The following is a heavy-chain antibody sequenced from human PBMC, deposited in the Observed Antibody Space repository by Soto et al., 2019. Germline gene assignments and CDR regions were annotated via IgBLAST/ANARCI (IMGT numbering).Heavy chain of an antibody. Sequence: SETLSLTCTVSGGSISSYYWSWIRQPPGKGLEWIGYIYYSGSTNYNPSLKSRVTISVDTSKNQFSLKLSSVTAADTAVYYCATLQTTVTARYFYYYMDVWGKGTTVTVPS. J-gene: IGHJ6*03. CDR2: IYYSGST. CDR1: GGSISSYY. CDR3: ATLQTTVTARYFYYYMDV. V-gene: IGHV4-59*01. D-gene: IGHD4-17*01.